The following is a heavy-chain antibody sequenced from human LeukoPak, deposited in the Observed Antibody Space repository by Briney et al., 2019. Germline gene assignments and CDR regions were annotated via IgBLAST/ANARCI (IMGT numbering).Heavy chain of an antibody. CDR2: ISNDGNNK. J-gene: IGHJ4*02. CDR1: GLTFRSYG. D-gene: IGHD4-17*01. CDR3: ARTTVTPNYYFDY. Sequence: PGGSLRLSCAASGLTFRSYGMHWVRQAPGKGLEWVAVISNDGNNKYYADSVKGRFTISRDNSKNTLYLQMNSLRAEDTAVYYCARTTVTPNYYFDYWGQGTLVTVSS. V-gene: IGHV3-30*03.